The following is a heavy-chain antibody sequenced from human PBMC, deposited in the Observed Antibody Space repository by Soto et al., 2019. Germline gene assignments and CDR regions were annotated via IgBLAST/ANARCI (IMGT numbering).Heavy chain of an antibody. CDR3: TRDLNHDTGP. CDR2: ISPDGSEE. J-gene: IGHJ5*02. V-gene: IGHV3-7*04. CDR1: GFTFSGYW. D-gene: IGHD2-8*02. Sequence: EVQLVESGGGLVQPGGSLRLSCAASGFTFSGYWMTWVRQAPGKGLEGVANISPDGSEEYYVDSVKGRFTISGDNAKNSVYLQMNSLRGEKTALYYCTRDLNHDTGPWGQGTQVTVSS.